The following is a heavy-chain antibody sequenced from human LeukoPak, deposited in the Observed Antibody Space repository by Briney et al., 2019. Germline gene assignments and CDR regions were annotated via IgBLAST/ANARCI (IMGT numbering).Heavy chain of an antibody. V-gene: IGHV4-31*03. J-gene: IGHJ4*02. CDR1: GGSISSGGYY. CDR2: IYYSGSS. Sequence: QVQLQESGPGLVQPSQTLSLTCTVSGGSISSGGYYWGWIRQHPGKGLEWIGYIYYSGSSYYNPSLKSRVTISVDTSKNQFSLKLSSVTAADTAVYYCARAHGDYNFDYWGQGTLVTVSS. D-gene: IGHD4-17*01. CDR3: ARAHGDYNFDY.